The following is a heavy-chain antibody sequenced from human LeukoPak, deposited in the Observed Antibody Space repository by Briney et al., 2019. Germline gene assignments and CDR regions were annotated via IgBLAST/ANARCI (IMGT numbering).Heavy chain of an antibody. Sequence: GGSLRLSCAASGFTFSGYAMSWVRQAPGKGLEWVSTIIDSGNSLYYADSVEGRFTISRDNSKNTLYLQMNSLRAGDTAVYYCAKDPIFSGSYGVFDSWGQGTLVTVSS. CDR1: GFTFSGYA. J-gene: IGHJ4*02. V-gene: IGHV3-23*01. D-gene: IGHD1-26*01. CDR3: AKDPIFSGSYGVFDS. CDR2: IIDSGNSL.